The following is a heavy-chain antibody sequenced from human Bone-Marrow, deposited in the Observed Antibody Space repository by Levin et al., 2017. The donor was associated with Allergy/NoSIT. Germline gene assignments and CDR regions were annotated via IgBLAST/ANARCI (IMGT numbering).Heavy chain of an antibody. D-gene: IGHD3-9*01. V-gene: IGHV1-2*02. CDR1: GYTFTGYY. J-gene: IGHJ4*02. CDR2: INPNSGGT. CDR3: ATNSYYDILTGYLRDYYFDY. Sequence: GASVKVSCKASGYTFTGYYMHWVRQAPGQGLEWMGWINPNSGGTNYAQKFQGRVTMTRDTSISTAYMELSRLRSDDTAVYYCATNSYYDILTGYLRDYYFDYWGQGTLVTVSS.